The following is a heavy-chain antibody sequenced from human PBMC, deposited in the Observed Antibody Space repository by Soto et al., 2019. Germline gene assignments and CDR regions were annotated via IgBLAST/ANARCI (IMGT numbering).Heavy chain of an antibody. Sequence: PGGSLRLSCAGSGFTFNKYAMSLGRQAPGRGLEWVATITGSGDVTHHADSVKGRFTISSDPSKDAVFLQMNSLRSEDTALYYCAKGGETDDYLDYWGQGTLVTVSS. CDR2: ITGSGDVT. J-gene: IGHJ4*02. CDR1: GFTFNKYA. D-gene: IGHD5-12*01. V-gene: IGHV3-23*01. CDR3: AKGGETDDYLDY.